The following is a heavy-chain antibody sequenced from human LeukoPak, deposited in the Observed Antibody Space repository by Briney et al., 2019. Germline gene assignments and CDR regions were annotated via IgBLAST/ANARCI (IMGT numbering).Heavy chain of an antibody. CDR3: ATLGDLWFGGAQGPAGAY. CDR2: INPNSGGT. V-gene: IGHV1-2*02. D-gene: IGHD3-10*01. CDR1: GYTFTGYY. J-gene: IGHJ4*02. Sequence: ASVKVSCKASGYTFTGYYMHWVRQAPGQGLEWMGWINPNSGGTNYAQKFQGRVTMTRDTSISTAYMELSRLRSDDTAVYYCATLGDLWFGGAQGPAGAYWGQGTLVTVSS.